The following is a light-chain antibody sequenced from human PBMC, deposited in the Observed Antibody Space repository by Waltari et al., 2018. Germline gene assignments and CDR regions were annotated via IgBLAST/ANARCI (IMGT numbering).Light chain of an antibody. CDR1: SSDVGGYNS. Sequence: QSALTQPASVSGSPGQSITISCTGTSSDVGGYNSVSWYQQHPGKAPKLMIYDVTNRPSGVSNRFSGSKSGNTASLTISGLQAEDEADYYCSSYTSSGTGVLFGGGTKLSVL. CDR2: DVT. V-gene: IGLV2-14*03. J-gene: IGLJ2*01. CDR3: SSYTSSGTGVL.